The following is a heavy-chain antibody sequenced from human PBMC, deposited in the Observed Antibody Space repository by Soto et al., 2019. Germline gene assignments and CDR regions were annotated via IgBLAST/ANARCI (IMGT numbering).Heavy chain of an antibody. CDR1: GGSISSGNYY. CDR3: ARQSYDSSDYFDY. CDR2: IYYSGST. V-gene: IGHV4-31*03. J-gene: IGHJ4*02. D-gene: IGHD3-22*01. Sequence: SETLSLTCTVSGGSISSGNYYWSWIRQHPGKGLEWIGYIYYSGSTSYNPSLKSRVTISVDTSKNHFSLKLSSVTAADTAVYYCARQSYDSSDYFDYWGQGTLVTVSS.